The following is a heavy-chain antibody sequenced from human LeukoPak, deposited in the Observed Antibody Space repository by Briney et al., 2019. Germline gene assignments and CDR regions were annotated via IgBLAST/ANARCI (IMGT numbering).Heavy chain of an antibody. CDR3: AREIYYYGSGSFDY. CDR1: GGSFSGYY. Sequence: SETLSLTCAVYGGSFSGYYWSWIRQPPGKGLEWIWEINHSGSTNYNPSLKSRVTISVDTSKNQFSLKLSSVTAADTAVYYCAREIYYYGSGSFDYWGQGTLVTVSS. CDR2: INHSGST. J-gene: IGHJ4*02. D-gene: IGHD3-10*01. V-gene: IGHV4-34*01.